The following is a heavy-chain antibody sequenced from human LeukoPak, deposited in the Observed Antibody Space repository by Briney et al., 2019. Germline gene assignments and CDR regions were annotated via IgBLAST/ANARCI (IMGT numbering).Heavy chain of an antibody. CDR1: GGSISSGGYY. J-gene: IGHJ4*02. CDR2: IYYSGST. CDR3: ARVAYYDSSGYQNFDY. V-gene: IGHV4-31*03. D-gene: IGHD3-22*01. Sequence: SETLSPTCTVSGGSISSGGYYWSWIRQHPGKGLEWIGYIYYSGSTYYNPSLKSRVTISVDTSKNQFSLKLNSVTAADTAVYYCARVAYYDSSGYQNFDYWGQGTLVTVSS.